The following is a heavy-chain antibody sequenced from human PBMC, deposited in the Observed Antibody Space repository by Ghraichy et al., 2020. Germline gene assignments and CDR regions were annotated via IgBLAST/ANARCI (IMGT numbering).Heavy chain of an antibody. CDR3: ATHCMGRARGCRYGMDV. V-gene: IGHV3-74*01. CDR1: GLTFNSYW. J-gene: IGHJ6*02. Sequence: GGSLRLSCAASGLTFNSYWMHWVRQAPGKGLVWVSRINSGGNVTTYADSVKGRFTISRDNAKNTLYLQMNTLRAEDTAVYYCATHCMGRARGCRYGMDVWGQGTTVTVSS. D-gene: IGHD3-10*01. CDR2: INSGGNVT.